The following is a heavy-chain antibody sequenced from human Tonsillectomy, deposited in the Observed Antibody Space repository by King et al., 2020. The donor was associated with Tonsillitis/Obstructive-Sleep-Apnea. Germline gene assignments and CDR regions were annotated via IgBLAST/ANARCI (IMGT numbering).Heavy chain of an antibody. V-gene: IGHV3-23*04. J-gene: IGHJ4*02. CDR2: ISESGDVT. Sequence: VQLVESGGGLVQPGGSLRLSCAASGFTFSSYAMAWVRQAPGKGLEWVSSISESGDVTPYAGSVKGRFTISRDNSKNTLYLQMNSLSPEDTAVYYCAPKRQRFAPFDNWGQGALVTVSS. D-gene: IGHD3-3*01. CDR3: APKRQRFAPFDN. CDR1: GFTFSSYA.